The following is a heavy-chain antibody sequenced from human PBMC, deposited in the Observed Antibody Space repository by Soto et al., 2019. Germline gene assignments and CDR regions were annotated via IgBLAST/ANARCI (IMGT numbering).Heavy chain of an antibody. J-gene: IGHJ4*02. D-gene: IGHD2-15*01. Sequence: GGSLRLSCAASGFTFSSYGMHWVRQAPGKGLEWVALVSYDGSNKNYADSVKGRFAISRDNSKNTLYLQMNMLRTEDTAVYKCAKVLGYCNGGSCYLAGYFDYWGQGTLVTVS. CDR1: GFTFSSYG. CDR3: AKVLGYCNGGSCYLAGYFDY. CDR2: VSYDGSNK. V-gene: IGHV3-30*18.